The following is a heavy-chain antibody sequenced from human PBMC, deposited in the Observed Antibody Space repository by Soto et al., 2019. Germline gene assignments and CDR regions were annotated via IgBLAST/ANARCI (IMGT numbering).Heavy chain of an antibody. D-gene: IGHD3-3*01. V-gene: IGHV3-23*01. Sequence: WGSLRLSCAASGCTFSSYAMSWVRQAPGKRLEWGSAISGTGGSTYYADSVKGRFTISRDNSKNTLYLQMNSLRAENTAVYYCAKAPDFWNMVYYGMDVWGQRTTVTVSS. CDR3: AKAPDFWNMVYYGMDV. CDR2: ISGTGGST. CDR1: GCTFSSYA. J-gene: IGHJ6*02.